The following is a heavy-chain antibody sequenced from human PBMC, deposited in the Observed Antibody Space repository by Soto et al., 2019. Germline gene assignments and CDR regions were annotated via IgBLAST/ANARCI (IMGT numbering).Heavy chain of an antibody. J-gene: IGHJ5*02. Sequence: QVQLQESGPGLVKPSQTLSLTCTVSGGSITSGGYYWRWIRQHPGKGLEWIGSVYYSGFTYYNPSLKSRVTISVDTSKNQFSLRLSSVTAADTAVYYCGRSVFPWGQGTLVTVSS. CDR2: VYYSGFT. V-gene: IGHV4-31*03. CDR1: GGSITSGGYY. CDR3: GRSVFP.